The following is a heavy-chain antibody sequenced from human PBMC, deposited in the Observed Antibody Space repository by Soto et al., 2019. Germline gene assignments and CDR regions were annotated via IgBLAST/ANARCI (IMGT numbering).Heavy chain of an antibody. CDR2: MNPNSGNT. D-gene: IGHD6-13*01. Sequence: ASVKVSCKASGYTFTSYDINWVRQATGQGLEWMGWMNPNSGNTGYAQKFQGRVTMTRNTSISTAYMELSSLRSEDTAVYYCARECDSSSWYNYYYGMDVWGQGTTVTVSS. CDR1: GYTFTSYD. V-gene: IGHV1-8*01. J-gene: IGHJ6*02. CDR3: ARECDSSSWYNYYYGMDV.